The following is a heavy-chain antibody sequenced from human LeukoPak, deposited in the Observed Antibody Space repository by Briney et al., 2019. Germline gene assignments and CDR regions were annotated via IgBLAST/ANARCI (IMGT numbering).Heavy chain of an antibody. D-gene: IGHD3-10*01. CDR1: GFTVSSNY. CDR3: AMIGITMVRGVVDY. V-gene: IGHV3-48*04. CDR2: ISSSSSTI. Sequence: GGSLRLSCAASGFTVSSNYMSWVRQAPGKGLEWVSYISSSSSTIYYADSVKGRFTISRDNAKNSLYLQMNSLRAEDTAVYYCAMIGITMVRGVVDYWGQGTLVTVSS. J-gene: IGHJ4*02.